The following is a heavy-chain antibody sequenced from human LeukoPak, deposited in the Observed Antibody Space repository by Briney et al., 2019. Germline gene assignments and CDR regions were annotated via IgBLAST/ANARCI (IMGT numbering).Heavy chain of an antibody. CDR1: GFTFSSYW. V-gene: IGHV3-74*01. J-gene: IGHJ4*02. CDR2: INTDGSIT. Sequence: GGSLRLSCAASGFTFSSYWMNWVRQAPGKGLVWVSRINTDGSITNYADSVKGRFSISRDNAKNTLYLQMSSLRAEDTAVYYCARDRGPRTGFMVREAYDYWGQGTLVTVSS. CDR3: ARDRGPRTGFMVREAYDY. D-gene: IGHD3-10*01.